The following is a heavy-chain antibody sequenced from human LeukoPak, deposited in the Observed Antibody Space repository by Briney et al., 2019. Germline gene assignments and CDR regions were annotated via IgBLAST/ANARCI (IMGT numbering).Heavy chain of an antibody. V-gene: IGHV5-51*01. Sequence: GASLQISCKGSGYSFTSYWIGLVRQLPGKGLECVGIIYHGDSDTRYSPSFQGQVTISADKSISTAYLQWSSLKASDTAMYYCASVPYDSSGYFNYWGQGALVTVSS. CDR3: ASVPYDSSGYFNY. CDR1: GYSFTSYW. D-gene: IGHD3-22*01. CDR2: IYHGDSDT. J-gene: IGHJ4*02.